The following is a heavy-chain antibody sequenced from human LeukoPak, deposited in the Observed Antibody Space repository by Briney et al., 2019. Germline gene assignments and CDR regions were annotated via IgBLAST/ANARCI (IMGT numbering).Heavy chain of an antibody. CDR2: ISSSSSYI. CDR3: TSQDYYGSGSYYNIDY. V-gene: IGHV3-21*04. Sequence: GGSLRLSCAASGFTFSSYSMNWVRQAPGKGLEWVSSISSSSSYIYYADSVKGRFTISRDNAKNSLYLQMNSLKTEDTAVYYCTSQDYYGSGSYYNIDYWGQGTLVTVSS. D-gene: IGHD3-10*01. CDR1: GFTFSSYS. J-gene: IGHJ4*02.